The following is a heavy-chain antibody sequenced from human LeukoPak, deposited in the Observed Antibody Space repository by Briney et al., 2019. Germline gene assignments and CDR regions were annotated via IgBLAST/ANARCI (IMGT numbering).Heavy chain of an antibody. V-gene: IGHV3-43*02. CDR1: GFTFNDYA. CDR2: ISGDGGST. Sequence: PGGSLRLSCTASGFTFNDYAMHWVRQAPGKGLEWVSLISGDGGSTYYADSVKGRFTISRDNSKNSLYLKMNSLRTEDTALYYCAKAISPRYCSGGSCYGYYCYGMDVWGQGTTVTVSS. D-gene: IGHD2-15*01. CDR3: AKAISPRYCSGGSCYGYYCYGMDV. J-gene: IGHJ6*02.